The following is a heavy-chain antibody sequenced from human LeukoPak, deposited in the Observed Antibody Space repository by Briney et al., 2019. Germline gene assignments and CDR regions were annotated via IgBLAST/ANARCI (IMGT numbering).Heavy chain of an antibody. CDR2: IRYDGSNK. Sequence: GGSLRLSCAASGFTFSSYGMHWVHQAPGKGLEWVAFIRYDGSNKYYADSVKGRFTISRDNSKNTLYLQMNSLRAEDTAVYYCAKQLLYGDNWFDPWGQGTLVTVSS. J-gene: IGHJ5*02. V-gene: IGHV3-30*02. D-gene: IGHD2-2*02. CDR3: AKQLLYGDNWFDP. CDR1: GFTFSSYG.